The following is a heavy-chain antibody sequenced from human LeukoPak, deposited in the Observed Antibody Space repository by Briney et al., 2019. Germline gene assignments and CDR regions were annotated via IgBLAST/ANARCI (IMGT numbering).Heavy chain of an antibody. Sequence: SGTLSLTCSVSGGSMSSYHWSWIRQPPGKGLEWIGHIYYSGTTNYDPSLKSRVTISIDTSKNQVSLELRSVTAADTAVYYCARSLLHLSDTSGFFGYWGQGTLVSVSS. D-gene: IGHD3-22*01. V-gene: IGHV4-59*01. J-gene: IGHJ4*02. CDR1: GGSMSSYH. CDR2: IYYSGTT. CDR3: ARSLLHLSDTSGFFGY.